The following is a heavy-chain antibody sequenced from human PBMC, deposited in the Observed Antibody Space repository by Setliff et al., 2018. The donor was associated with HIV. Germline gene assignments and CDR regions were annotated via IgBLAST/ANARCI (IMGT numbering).Heavy chain of an antibody. CDR1: DGSISSSSYY. V-gene: IGHV4-39*01. CDR3: ARQSGYTRGWDIFGLVAGSFDI. J-gene: IGHJ3*02. Sequence: PSETLSLTCNVSDGSISSSSYYWAWIRQPPGKGLEWIGTIYYVGNTYYRPSLKSRVTVSIDTSKNQFSLSLNPVTAADTAVYYCARQSGYTRGWDIFGLVAGSFDIWGQGTMVTVSS. CDR2: IYYVGNT. D-gene: IGHD3-3*01.